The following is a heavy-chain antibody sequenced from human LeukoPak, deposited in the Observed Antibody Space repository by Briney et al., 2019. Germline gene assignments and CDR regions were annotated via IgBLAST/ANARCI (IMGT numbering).Heavy chain of an antibody. J-gene: IGHJ6*04. CDR1: GYTFTSYG. CDR3: ARVVVAVAATSEPPDV. CDR2: ISAYNGNT. D-gene: IGHD2-15*01. V-gene: IGHV1-18*04. Sequence: RWASVKVSCKASGYTFTSYGISWVRQAPGQGLEWMGWISAYNGNTNYAQKLQGRVTMTTDTSTSTAYMELRSLRSDDTAVYYCARVVVAVAATSEPPDVWGKGTTVTVSS.